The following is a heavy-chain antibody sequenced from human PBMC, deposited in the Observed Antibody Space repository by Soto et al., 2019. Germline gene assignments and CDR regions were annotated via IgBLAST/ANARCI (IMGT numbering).Heavy chain of an antibody. Sequence: SETLSLTCAVYGGSFSGYYWSWIRQPPGKGLEWIGYIYYSGSTNYNPSLKSRVTISVDTSKNQFSLKLISVTAADTAVYYCARHASGWSAVDYWGQGTLVTVSS. CDR3: ARHASGWSAVDY. J-gene: IGHJ4*02. D-gene: IGHD6-19*01. V-gene: IGHV4-59*08. CDR2: IYYSGST. CDR1: GGSFSGYY.